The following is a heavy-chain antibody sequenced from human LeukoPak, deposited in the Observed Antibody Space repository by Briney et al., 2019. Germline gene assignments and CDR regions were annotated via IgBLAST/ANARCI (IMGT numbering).Heavy chain of an antibody. V-gene: IGHV3-7*01. D-gene: IGHD2-15*01. CDR3: ARDGKHCSGGSCYYYYGMDV. CDR2: IKQDGSEK. J-gene: IGHJ6*02. Sequence: PGGSLRLSCAASGFTFSSYWMSWVRQAPGKGLEWVANIKQDGSEKYYVDSVKGRFTISRDNAKNSLYLQMNSLRAEDTAVYYCARDGKHCSGGSCYYYYGMDVWGQGTTVTVSS. CDR1: GFTFSSYW.